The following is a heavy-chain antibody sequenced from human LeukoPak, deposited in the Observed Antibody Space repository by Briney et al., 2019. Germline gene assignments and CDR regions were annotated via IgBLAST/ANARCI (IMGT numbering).Heavy chain of an antibody. J-gene: IGHJ4*02. CDR1: GFTFSSYW. Sequence: PGGPLRLSCAASGFTFSSYWMHWVRQAPGKGLVWVSRINSDGSSTSYADSVKGRFTISRDNAKNTLYLQMNSLRAEDTAVYYCARATPTMVRGVINYWGQGTLVTVSS. V-gene: IGHV3-74*01. D-gene: IGHD3-10*01. CDR3: ARATPTMVRGVINY. CDR2: INSDGSST.